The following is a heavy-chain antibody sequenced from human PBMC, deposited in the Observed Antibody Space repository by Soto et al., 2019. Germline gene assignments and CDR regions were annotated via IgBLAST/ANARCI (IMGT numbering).Heavy chain of an antibody. J-gene: IGHJ4*02. CDR2: INWNGGSK. V-gene: IGHV3-20*04. Sequence: GGSLRLSCAASGFTFDEYALTWVRQAPGKGLEWVAGINWNGGSKGYADSVKGRFTISRDNAKSSLYLQMNNLRAEDTAVYYCASDGLSRPVTKFDYRGQGTLVTVSS. D-gene: IGHD4-17*01. CDR3: ASDGLSRPVTKFDY. CDR1: GFTFDEYA.